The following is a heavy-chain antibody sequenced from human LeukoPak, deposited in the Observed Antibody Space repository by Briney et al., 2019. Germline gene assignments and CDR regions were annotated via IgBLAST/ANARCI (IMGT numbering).Heavy chain of an antibody. Sequence: GRSLRLSCKTPGFRFSDYAVSWVRQAPGKGQEWIGFIRNKANGGTTEYAASVKGRCTISRDDSQTIAHLQMSSLKTEDTAVYYCSRFYSSGWASGAFGIWGQGAMVTVSS. V-gene: IGHV3-49*04. CDR2: IRNKANGGTT. D-gene: IGHD3-22*01. CDR1: GFRFSDYA. J-gene: IGHJ3*02. CDR3: SRFYSSGWASGAFGI.